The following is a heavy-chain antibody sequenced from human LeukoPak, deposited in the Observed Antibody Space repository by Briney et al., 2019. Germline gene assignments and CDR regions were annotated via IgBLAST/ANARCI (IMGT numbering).Heavy chain of an antibody. Sequence: PGGSLRLSCAASGFTFSSYGIHWVRQAPGKGLEWVALIWYDGSDKYYADSVKGRFTISRDNSKNTLYLQVDSLRAEDTAVYYCARDGSSHWELDYWGQGTLVTVSS. CDR3: ARDGSSHWELDY. J-gene: IGHJ4*02. D-gene: IGHD2-15*01. V-gene: IGHV3-33*01. CDR1: GFTFSSYG. CDR2: IWYDGSDK.